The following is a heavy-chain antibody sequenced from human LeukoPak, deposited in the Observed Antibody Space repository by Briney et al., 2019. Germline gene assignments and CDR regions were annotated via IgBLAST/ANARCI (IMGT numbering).Heavy chain of an antibody. CDR3: TRSRGYSYGYSDY. V-gene: IGHV3-49*03. CDR2: IRSNAYDGTT. Sequence: GGSLRLSCTASGFTFGDYAMSWFRQAPGKGLEWVGFIRSNAYDGTTEYAASVKGRFTISRGDSKSIAYLQMNSLKTEDTAVYYCTRSRGYSYGYSDYWGQGTLVTVSS. CDR1: GFTFGDYA. D-gene: IGHD5-18*01. J-gene: IGHJ4*02.